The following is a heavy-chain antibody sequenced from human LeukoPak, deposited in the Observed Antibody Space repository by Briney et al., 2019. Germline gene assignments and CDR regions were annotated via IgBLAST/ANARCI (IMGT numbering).Heavy chain of an antibody. D-gene: IGHD5-24*01. CDR1: GGSISSSSYY. CDR2: IYYSGST. J-gene: IGHJ4*02. CDR3: ARAGDNWEHDY. Sequence: SETLSLTCTVSGGSISSSSYYWGWIRQPPGKGLEWIGSIYYSGSTYYNPSLKSRVTISVDTSKNQFSLKLSSVTAADTAAYYCARAGDNWEHDYWGQGTLVTVSS. V-gene: IGHV4-39*01.